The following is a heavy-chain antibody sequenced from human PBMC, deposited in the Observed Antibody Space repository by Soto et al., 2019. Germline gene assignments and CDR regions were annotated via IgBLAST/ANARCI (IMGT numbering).Heavy chain of an antibody. CDR3: ARGGRLVRGFLGY. D-gene: IGHD6-19*01. Sequence: QVQLVESGGGVVQPGRSLRLSCAASGFTFSSYAMHWVRQAPGKGLVWAAVISYDGSNKYYADSVKGRFTIFRDNAKNTLYLQMNSLRAEDTAVYYFARGGRLVRGFLGYWGQGTLVTVSS. V-gene: IGHV3-30-3*01. J-gene: IGHJ4*02. CDR2: ISYDGSNK. CDR1: GFTFSSYA.